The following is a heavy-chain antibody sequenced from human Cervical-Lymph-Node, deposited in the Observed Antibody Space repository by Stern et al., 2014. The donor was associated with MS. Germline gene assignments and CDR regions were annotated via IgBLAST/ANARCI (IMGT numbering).Heavy chain of an antibody. D-gene: IGHD2-15*01. J-gene: IGHJ4*02. CDR2: IYTGGTT. CDR1: GFTVSSNY. CDR3: ARDYCSGGSCYFDY. Sequence: EVQLVESGGDVIQPGGSLRLSCAASGFTVSSNYMSWVRQAPGKGLEWVSAIYTGGTTHYADSVKGRFTISRDNSKNTVYLQMDGLRGEDTAVYYCARDYCSGGSCYFDYWGQGTLVTVSS. V-gene: IGHV3-53*01.